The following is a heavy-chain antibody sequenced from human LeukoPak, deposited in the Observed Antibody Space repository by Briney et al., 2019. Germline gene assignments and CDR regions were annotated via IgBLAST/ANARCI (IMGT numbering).Heavy chain of an antibody. D-gene: IGHD3-10*01. J-gene: IGHJ3*02. V-gene: IGHV1-46*01. Sequence: ASVKVSCEASGYTFTSYYMHWVRQAPGQGLEWMGIINPSGGSTSYAQKFQGRVTMTTDTSTSTAYMELRSLRSDDTAVYYCARESDITMVRGVIFDALDIWGQGTMVTVSS. CDR2: INPSGGST. CDR1: GYTFTSYY. CDR3: ARESDITMVRGVIFDALDI.